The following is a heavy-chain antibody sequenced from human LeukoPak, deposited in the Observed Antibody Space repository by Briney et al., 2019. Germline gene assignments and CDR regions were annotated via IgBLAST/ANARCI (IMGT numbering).Heavy chain of an antibody. D-gene: IGHD3-10*01. Sequence: SETLSLTCTVSGGSISSNYWSWIRQPAGKGLEWIGRIYTSGSTNYNPSLKSRVTMSVDTSKNQFSLKLSSVTAADTAVYYCATTMVRGVIIRDYWGQGTLVTVSS. J-gene: IGHJ4*02. CDR2: IYTSGST. V-gene: IGHV4-4*07. CDR3: ATTMVRGVIIRDY. CDR1: GGSISSNY.